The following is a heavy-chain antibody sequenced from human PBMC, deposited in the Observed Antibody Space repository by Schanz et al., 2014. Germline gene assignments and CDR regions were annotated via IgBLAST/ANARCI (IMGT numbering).Heavy chain of an antibody. V-gene: IGHV3-23*01. D-gene: IGHD3-10*01. Sequence: EVQLLESGGGLVQPGGSLRLSCAASGFSFGTYAMSWVRQAPGKGLEWVSAISGSGGSTYYADSVKGRFTISRDNSKNTLYLQMNSLRAEGTAVYYCAKGRFGELSDFDTWGQGTMVAVSS. CDR3: AKGRFGELSDFDT. J-gene: IGHJ3*02. CDR2: ISGSGGST. CDR1: GFSFGTYA.